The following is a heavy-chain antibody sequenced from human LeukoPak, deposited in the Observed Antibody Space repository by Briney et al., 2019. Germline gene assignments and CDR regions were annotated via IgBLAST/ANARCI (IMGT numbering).Heavy chain of an antibody. J-gene: IGHJ5*02. V-gene: IGHV3-73*01. D-gene: IGHD1-26*01. CDR1: GFTFSGSA. Sequence: GGSLRLSCAASGFTFSGSAIHWVRQSSGKGLEWVGQIDKKDKGYATATAYAASVKGRFTISRDDSINTAYLQMKSLKTEDTALYYCSRDSGTYNWFDPWGQGTLVTVSS. CDR2: IDKKDKGYATAT. CDR3: SRDSGTYNWFDP.